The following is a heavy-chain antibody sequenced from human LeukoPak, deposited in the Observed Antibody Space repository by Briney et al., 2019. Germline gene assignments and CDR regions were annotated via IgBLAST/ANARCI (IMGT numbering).Heavy chain of an antibody. CDR2: IYDSGST. D-gene: IGHD2-21*02. CDR3: ARVSEAYCGGDCYLPGMDV. V-gene: IGHV4-39*01. Sequence: SETLSLTCTVSGGSIRSSYYYWGWIRQPPGKGLEWIGSIYDSGSTYYNPSLKSRVTISVDTSKNQFSLKLSSVTAADTAVYYCARVSEAYCGGDCYLPGMDVWGQGTTVTVSS. CDR1: GGSIRSSYYY. J-gene: IGHJ6*02.